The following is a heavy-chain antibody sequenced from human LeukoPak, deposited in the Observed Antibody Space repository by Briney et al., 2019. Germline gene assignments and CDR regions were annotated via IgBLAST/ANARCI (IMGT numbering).Heavy chain of an antibody. Sequence: SGGSLRLSCAASGFTVSSNYMTWVRQAPGKGLEWVSVIYSGGSTYYADSVKGRFTISRDGSKNTLYLQMNSLRAEDTAVYYCASGLPPGIIDYWGQGTLVTVSS. CDR1: GFTVSSNY. CDR3: ASGLPPGIIDY. D-gene: IGHD1-14*01. V-gene: IGHV3-53*01. CDR2: IYSGGST. J-gene: IGHJ4*02.